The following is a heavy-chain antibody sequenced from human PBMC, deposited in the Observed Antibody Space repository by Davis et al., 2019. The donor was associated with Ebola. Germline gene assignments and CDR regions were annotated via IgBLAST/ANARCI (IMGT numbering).Heavy chain of an antibody. CDR2: INTGNGNT. CDR1: GYTFTSYA. Sequence: ASVKVSCKASGYTFTSYAMHWVRQAPGQRLEWMGWINTGNGNTKYSQKFQGRVTITRDTSASTAYMELSSLRSEDTAVYYCARDRVYSSGFDYWGQGTLVTVSS. V-gene: IGHV1-3*04. J-gene: IGHJ4*02. D-gene: IGHD6-19*01. CDR3: ARDRVYSSGFDY.